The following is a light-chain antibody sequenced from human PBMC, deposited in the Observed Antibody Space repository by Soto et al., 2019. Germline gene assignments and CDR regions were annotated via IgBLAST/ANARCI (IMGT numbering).Light chain of an antibody. V-gene: IGKV1-5*01. Sequence: DIPMTQSPSNLSASVGDRVTVTCRASQSIRNWLAWYQQKPGKAPKLLIYDASSLESGVPSRFSGSGSGTEFTLTISSLHPDDFATYYCQQYKSYSRTFGQGTKVEIK. J-gene: IGKJ1*01. CDR2: DAS. CDR1: QSIRNW. CDR3: QQYKSYSRT.